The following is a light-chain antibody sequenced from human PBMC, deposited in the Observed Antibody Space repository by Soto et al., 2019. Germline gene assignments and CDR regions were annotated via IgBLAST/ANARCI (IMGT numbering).Light chain of an antibody. J-gene: IGLJ2*01. CDR1: SSNIGSNY. Sequence: QSVLTQPPSVSAAPGQTVTISCSGSSSNIGSNYVSWYQQLPGTAPKLLIYDNDKRPSGIPDRFSGSKSGTSATLGITGLQTGDEADYYCGTWDTSLSGVAFGGGTKVTVL. CDR3: GTWDTSLSGVA. V-gene: IGLV1-51*01. CDR2: DND.